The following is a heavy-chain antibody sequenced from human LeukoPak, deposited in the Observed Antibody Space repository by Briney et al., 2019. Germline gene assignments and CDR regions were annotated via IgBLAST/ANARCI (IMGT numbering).Heavy chain of an antibody. CDR2: VSGNGGRT. Sequence: GGSLRLSCAASGFTFSNYAMNWVRQAPGKGLEWVSGVSGNGGRTDYADSMKGRFTISRDNSKSTLYLQMNSLRAEDTAVYYCGRYYVMDVWGQGTSVTVSS. J-gene: IGHJ6*02. CDR3: GRYYVMDV. CDR1: GFTFSNYA. V-gene: IGHV3-23*01.